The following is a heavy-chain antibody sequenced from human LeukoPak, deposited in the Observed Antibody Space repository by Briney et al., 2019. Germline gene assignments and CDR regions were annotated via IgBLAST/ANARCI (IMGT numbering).Heavy chain of an antibody. CDR3: ARGRKNYDILTGYYFYFDY. Sequence: SETLSLTCAVYGGSFSGYYWSWIRQPPGKGLEWIGEINHSGSTNYNPSLKSRVTISVDTSKNQFSLKLSSVTAADTAVYYCARGRKNYDILTGYYFYFDYWGQGTLVTVSS. D-gene: IGHD3-9*01. V-gene: IGHV4-34*01. CDR2: INHSGST. CDR1: GGSFSGYY. J-gene: IGHJ4*02.